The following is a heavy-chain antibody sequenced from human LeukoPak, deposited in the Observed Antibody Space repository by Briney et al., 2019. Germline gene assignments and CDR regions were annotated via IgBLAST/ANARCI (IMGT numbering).Heavy chain of an antibody. D-gene: IGHD2-15*01. V-gene: IGHV1-2*02. CDR2: INPNSGGT. CDR3: ARGDVVVVAAMLFDY. J-gene: IGHJ4*02. Sequence: ASVKVSCKASGYTFTGYYMHWVRQAPGQGLEWMGWINPNSGGTNYAQKFQGRVTMTRDTSTSTAYMELSRLRSDDTAVYYCARGDVVVVAAMLFDYWGQGTLVTVSS. CDR1: GYTFTGYY.